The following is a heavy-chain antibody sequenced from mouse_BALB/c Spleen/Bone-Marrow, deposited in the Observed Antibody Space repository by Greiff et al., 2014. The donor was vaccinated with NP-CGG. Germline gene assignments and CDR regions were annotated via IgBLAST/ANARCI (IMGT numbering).Heavy chain of an antibody. Sequence: QVQLKESGAELAKPGASVKMSCKASGYTFTSYWMHWVKQRPGQGLEWIGYINPSTGYTEYNQKFKDKATLTADKSSSTAYMQLSSLTSEDSAVYYCARSRDGYDSFAYWGQGTQVTVSA. CDR2: INPSTGYT. CDR1: GYTFTSYW. V-gene: IGHV1-7*01. D-gene: IGHD2-2*01. CDR3: ARSRDGYDSFAY. J-gene: IGHJ3*01.